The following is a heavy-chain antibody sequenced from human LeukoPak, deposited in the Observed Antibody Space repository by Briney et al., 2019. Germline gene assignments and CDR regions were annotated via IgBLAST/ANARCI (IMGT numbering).Heavy chain of an antibody. D-gene: IGHD5-12*01. Sequence: QPGGSLRLSCAASGFTFSSYGMHWARQAPGKGLEWVAVISYDGSNKYYADSVKGRFTISRDNSKNTLYLQMNSLRAEDTAVYYCAKDSGYAFDIWGQGTMVTVSS. CDR3: AKDSGYAFDI. CDR2: ISYDGSNK. V-gene: IGHV3-30*18. J-gene: IGHJ3*02. CDR1: GFTFSSYG.